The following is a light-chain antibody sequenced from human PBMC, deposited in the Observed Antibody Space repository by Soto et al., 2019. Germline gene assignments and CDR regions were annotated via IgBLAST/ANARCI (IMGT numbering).Light chain of an antibody. J-gene: IGKJ1*01. V-gene: IGKV3-20*01. CDR1: QSVSSSY. CDR3: QQYGRT. Sequence: EIVLTQSPGTLSLSPGERATLSCRASQSVSSSYLAWHQQKPGQAPRLLIYGASSRATDIPDRFSGSGSGTDFTLTISRLEPEDFAVYYCQQYGRTFGQGTKVEIK. CDR2: GAS.